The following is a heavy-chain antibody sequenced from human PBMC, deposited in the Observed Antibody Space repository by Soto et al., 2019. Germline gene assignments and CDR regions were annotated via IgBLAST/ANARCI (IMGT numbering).Heavy chain of an antibody. CDR3: TRGYSSGPDY. V-gene: IGHV3-74*01. Sequence: GGSLRLSCEASGFTFSNYWMHWVRQAPGKGLVWVSRTNGDGSTTSYADSVKGRFTISRDNAKNTLYLQMNSLRAEDTALYYCTRGYSSGPDYWGQGTLVTVSS. J-gene: IGHJ4*02. CDR2: TNGDGSTT. CDR1: GFTFSNYW. D-gene: IGHD6-19*01.